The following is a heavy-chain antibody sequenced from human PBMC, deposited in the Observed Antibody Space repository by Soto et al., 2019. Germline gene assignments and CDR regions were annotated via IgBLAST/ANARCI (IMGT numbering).Heavy chain of an antibody. D-gene: IGHD6-13*01. CDR1: GFTFSSYS. V-gene: IGHV3-48*02. CDR3: ARVHDPIAAAAPPDMDV. Sequence: GGSLRLSCAASGFTFSSYSMNWVRQAPGKGLEWVSYISSSSSTIYYADSVKGRFTISRDNAKNSLYLQMNSLRDEDTAVYYCARVHDPIAAAAPPDMDVWGQGTTVTVSS. J-gene: IGHJ6*02. CDR2: ISSSSSTI.